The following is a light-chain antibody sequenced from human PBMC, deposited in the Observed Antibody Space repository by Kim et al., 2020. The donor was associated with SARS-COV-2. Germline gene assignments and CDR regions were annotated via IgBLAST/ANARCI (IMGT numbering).Light chain of an antibody. J-gene: IGLJ2*01. CDR1: SSSINYKL. V-gene: IGLV6-57*03. Sequence: GKTVTTTGTPSSSSINYKLVLGYQQLPGAVPTAVIYADNQRPSGVSDRFTGSIDNSSISASLTISGLSTEDEADYYCHSYHRDNVLFGGGTHLTVL. CDR2: ADN. CDR3: HSYHRDNVL.